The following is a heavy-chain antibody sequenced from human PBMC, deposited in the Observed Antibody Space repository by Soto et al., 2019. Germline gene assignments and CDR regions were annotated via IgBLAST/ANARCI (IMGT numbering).Heavy chain of an antibody. D-gene: IGHD1-26*01. CDR3: ARGLGSTYFDY. J-gene: IGHJ4*02. CDR2: ISSSGTTI. V-gene: IGHV3-48*02. Sequence: PGGSLRLSCAASGFTFSRYSMSWVRQAPGKGLEWASYISSSGTTIYYADSVKGRFTISRDNAKNSLYLQMNSLSDEDTAVYFCARGLGSTYFDYWRQGTLVTVSS. CDR1: GFTFSRYS.